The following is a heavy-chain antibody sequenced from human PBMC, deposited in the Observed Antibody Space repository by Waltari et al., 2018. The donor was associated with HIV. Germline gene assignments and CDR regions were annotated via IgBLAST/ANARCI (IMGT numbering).Heavy chain of an antibody. J-gene: IGHJ6*02. Sequence: EVQLVESGGGLVKPGGSLRLSCAASGFTFSNFSMNWVRQAPGKGLGWVSSISSGSSYIYYADSVKGRFTISRDNAMNSLYLQMNSLRVEDTAVYYCARVNTMVQGVRVYYYGMDVWGQGTTVTVSS. D-gene: IGHD3-10*01. CDR1: GFTFSNFS. V-gene: IGHV3-21*01. CDR3: ARVNTMVQGVRVYYYGMDV. CDR2: ISSGSSYI.